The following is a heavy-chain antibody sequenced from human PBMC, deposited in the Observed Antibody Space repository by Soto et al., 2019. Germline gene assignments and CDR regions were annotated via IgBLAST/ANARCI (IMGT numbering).Heavy chain of an antibody. CDR2: IIPIFGTA. Sequence: QVQLVQSVAEVKKPGSSVKVSCKASGGTFSSYAISLVRQAPGQGLEWMGGIIPIFGTANYAQKFQGRVTITADESTSTAYMELSSLRSEDTAVYYCARWMPRGDGYNHFDYWGQGTLVTVSS. J-gene: IGHJ4*02. D-gene: IGHD3-10*01. V-gene: IGHV1-69*12. CDR3: ARWMPRGDGYNHFDY. CDR1: GGTFSSYA.